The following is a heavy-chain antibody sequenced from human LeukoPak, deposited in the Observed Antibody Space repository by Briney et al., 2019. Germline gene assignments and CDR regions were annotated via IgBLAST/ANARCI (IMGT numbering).Heavy chain of an antibody. V-gene: IGHV3-30*04. CDR1: GLTLSTYS. J-gene: IGHJ4*02. CDR3: ARDLGTTVSDCGY. D-gene: IGHD4-17*01. Sequence: SLTPSCAVSGLTLSTYSMHWVRPPASDGLGWVAVISYDGSNKYYGGSVKGRPTTSRDNSKHTIYLQMNSQLAEHTGMSYRARDLGTTVSDCGYWGQGTLVTVSS. CDR2: ISYDGSNK.